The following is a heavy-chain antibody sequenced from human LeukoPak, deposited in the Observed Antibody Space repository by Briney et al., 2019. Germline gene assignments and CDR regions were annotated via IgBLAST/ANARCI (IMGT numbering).Heavy chain of an antibody. CDR3: AKDSYWSSTSLDY. CDR1: GFTFSSYA. CDR2: IRYDGSNK. Sequence: PGGSLRLSCAASGFTFSSYAMNWVCQAPGKGLEWVAFIRYDGSNKYYADSVKGRFTISRDNSKNTLYLQMNSLRAEDTAVYYCAKDSYWSSTSLDYWGQGTLVTVSS. J-gene: IGHJ4*02. D-gene: IGHD2-2*01. V-gene: IGHV3-30*02.